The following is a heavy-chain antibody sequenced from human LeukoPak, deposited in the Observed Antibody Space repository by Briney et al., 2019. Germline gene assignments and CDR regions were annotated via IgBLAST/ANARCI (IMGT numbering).Heavy chain of an antibody. V-gene: IGHV4-59*08. CDR3: ARLPTITFFDY. CDR2: IYYTGST. Sequence: PSETLSLTCIVSGGSISNYYWNWIRQAPGKGLEWIGYIYYTGSTNKNPSLKSRVTISVDTSKNQFSLRLSSVTAADTAVYYCARLPTITFFDYWGQGTLVTVSS. CDR1: GGSISNYY. D-gene: IGHD5-12*01. J-gene: IGHJ4*02.